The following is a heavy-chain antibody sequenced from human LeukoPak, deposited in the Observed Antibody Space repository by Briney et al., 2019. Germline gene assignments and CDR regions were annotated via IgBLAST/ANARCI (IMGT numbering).Heavy chain of an antibody. CDR1: GFTFRSYS. CDR3: ARVIGSYGDSAY. J-gene: IGHJ4*02. CDR2: ISSTSSAI. V-gene: IGHV3-48*04. D-gene: IGHD3-16*01. Sequence: GGSLRLSCEASGFTFRSYSMNWVRQAPGKGLEWLSYISSTSSAIYYADSLKGRFTISRDNAKNSLYLQMNSLRAEDAAVYYCARVIGSYGDSAYWGQGTLVTVSS.